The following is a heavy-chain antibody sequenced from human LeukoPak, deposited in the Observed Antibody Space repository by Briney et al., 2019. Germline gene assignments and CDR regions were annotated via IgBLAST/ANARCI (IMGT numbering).Heavy chain of an antibody. CDR2: ITPFNGNT. J-gene: IGHJ4*02. CDR3: ARDLAPTYYYDSSGSTTLY. D-gene: IGHD3-22*01. CDR1: GYTFTYRY. Sequence: GSSVKVSCKASGYTFTYRYLHWVRQAPGQALEWMGWITPFNGNTNYAQKFQDRVTITRDRSMSTAYMELSSLRSEDTAMYYCARDLAPTYYYDSSGSTTLYWGQGTLVTVSS. V-gene: IGHV1-45*02.